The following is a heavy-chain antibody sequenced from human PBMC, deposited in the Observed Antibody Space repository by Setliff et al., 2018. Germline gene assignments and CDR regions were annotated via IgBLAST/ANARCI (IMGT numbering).Heavy chain of an antibody. CDR3: VRSSAPQVVLAADFDF. D-gene: IGHD6-19*01. CDR1: GYTFSANA. CDR2: IYTDNGNT. Sequence: ASVKVSCKASGYTFSANAIHWVRQAPGQRLEWMGFIYTDNGNTKYSKKFRDRVTIIRDTSATTVYMELKSLRSDDTAVYYCVRSSAPQVVLAADFDFWGQGTPVTVSS. J-gene: IGHJ4*02. V-gene: IGHV1-3*04.